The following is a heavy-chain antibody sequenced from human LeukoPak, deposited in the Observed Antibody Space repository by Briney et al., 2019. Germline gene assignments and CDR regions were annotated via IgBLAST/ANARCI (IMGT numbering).Heavy chain of an antibody. CDR3: ARGVGRQWLVLTYFDY. CDR1: GFTFSSYS. CDR2: IYYSGST. Sequence: LRLSCAASGFTFSSYSMNWVRQHPGKGLEWIGYIYYSGSTYYNPSLKSRVTISVDTSKNQFSLKLSSVTAADTAVYYCARGVGRQWLVLTYFDYWGQGTLVTVSS. D-gene: IGHD6-19*01. V-gene: IGHV4-31*02. J-gene: IGHJ4*02.